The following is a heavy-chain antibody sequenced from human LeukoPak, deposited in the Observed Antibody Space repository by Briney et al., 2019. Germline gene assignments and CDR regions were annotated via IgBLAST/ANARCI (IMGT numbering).Heavy chain of an antibody. CDR3: AKDNRDYYIDY. CDR2: IQYNGNNK. V-gene: IGHV3-30*02. D-gene: IGHD3-10*01. CDR1: GFTFNIFG. Sequence: GGPLRLSCAASGFTFNIFGMHWVRQVPGKGLEWVTFIQYNGNNKYYTESVKGRFTISRDNSKNTLYLQMNSLRTEDTAMYYCAKDNRDYYIDYRGQGTLVTVSS. J-gene: IGHJ4*02.